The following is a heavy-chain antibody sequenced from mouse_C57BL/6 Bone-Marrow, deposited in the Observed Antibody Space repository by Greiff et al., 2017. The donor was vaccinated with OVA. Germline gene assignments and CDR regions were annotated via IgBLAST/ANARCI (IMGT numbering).Heavy chain of an antibody. CDR3: TRLLDAMDY. CDR2: ISSGGDYI. J-gene: IGHJ4*01. CDR1: GFTFSSYA. Sequence: DVQLVESGAGLVKPGGSLKLSCAASGFTFSSYAMSWVRQTPEKRLEWVAYISSGGDYIYYTDTVKGRFTISRDNARNTLYLQMSSLKSEDTAMYYCTRLLDAMDYWGQGTSVTVSS. V-gene: IGHV5-9-1*02. D-gene: IGHD2-1*01.